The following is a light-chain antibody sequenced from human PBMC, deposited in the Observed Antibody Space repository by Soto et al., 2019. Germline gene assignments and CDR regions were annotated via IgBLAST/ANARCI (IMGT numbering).Light chain of an antibody. V-gene: IGKV1-5*03. CDR1: QSISSW. CDR2: KAS. J-gene: IGKJ2*01. Sequence: DIQMTQSPSTLSASVGDRVTITCRASQSISSWLAWYQQKPGKAPKLLIYKASSLESGVPSRFTGSGSGTEFTLTISSLQPDDVATYYCQRYNTYIYTFGQGTKLEIK. CDR3: QRYNTYIYT.